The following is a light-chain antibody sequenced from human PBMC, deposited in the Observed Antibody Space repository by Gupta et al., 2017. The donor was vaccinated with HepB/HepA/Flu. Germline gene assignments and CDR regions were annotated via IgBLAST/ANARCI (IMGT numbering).Light chain of an antibody. CDR1: QDIDDD. CDR2: EAS. CDR3: LQHDSSPLT. Sequence: TLRQSPAVVSATPGDKDIISCKASQDIDDDVTWYQQKPGQPPILLVQEASTMVTGIPRRFSGSGSGTDFTLTISNLESEDVAYYYCLQHDSSPLTFGRGTRLEIK. V-gene: IGKV5-2*01. J-gene: IGKJ4*01.